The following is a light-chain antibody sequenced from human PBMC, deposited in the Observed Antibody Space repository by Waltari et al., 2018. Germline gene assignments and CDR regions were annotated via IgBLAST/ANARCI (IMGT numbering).Light chain of an antibody. V-gene: IGKV2-30*01. Sequence: DVVMPQSPLSLPVTLGQPASISCRFSQSLVNSDGNTYLNWLHQSTGKSPRRLISYVSTVESGVPERFSGSGSGTDFTLTISRVEAEDVGIYYCMQSTHWPWTFGQGTKVEIK. CDR3: MQSTHWPWT. J-gene: IGKJ1*01. CDR1: QSLVNSDGNTY. CDR2: YVS.